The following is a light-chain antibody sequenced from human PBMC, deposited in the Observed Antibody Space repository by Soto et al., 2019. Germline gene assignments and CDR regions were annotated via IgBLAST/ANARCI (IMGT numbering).Light chain of an antibody. CDR2: GAS. CDR3: QQYNNWPRT. Sequence: EIVMTQSPATLSVSPGERATLSYRASQSVSSNLAWYQQKPGQAPRLLIYGASTRATGIPARFSGSGSGTEYTLTNSSLQSEDFAVYYCQQYNNWPRTFGQGTKVEIK. J-gene: IGKJ1*01. V-gene: IGKV3-15*01. CDR1: QSVSSN.